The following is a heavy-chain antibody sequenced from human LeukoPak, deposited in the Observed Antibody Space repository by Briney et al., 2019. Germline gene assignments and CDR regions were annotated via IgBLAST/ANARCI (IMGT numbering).Heavy chain of an antibody. CDR1: GYSISSGYY. Sequence: PSETLSLTCTVSGYSISSGYYWGWIRQPPGKGLEWIGSIYHSGSTYYNPSLKSRVTISVDTSKNQFSLKLSSVTAADTAVYYCARVGLDWGSIDYWGQGTLVTVS. CDR3: ARVGLDWGSIDY. V-gene: IGHV4-38-2*02. D-gene: IGHD3/OR15-3a*01. CDR2: IYHSGST. J-gene: IGHJ4*02.